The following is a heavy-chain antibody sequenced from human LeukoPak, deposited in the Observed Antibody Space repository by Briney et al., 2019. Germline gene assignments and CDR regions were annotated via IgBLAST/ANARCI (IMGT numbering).Heavy chain of an antibody. Sequence: GASVKVSCKASGYTFTSYYMHWVRQAPGQGLEWMGIINPSGGSTSYAQKFQGRVTMTRDMSTSTVYMELSSLRSEDTAVYYCARGPMGPSGSYALYGYWGQGTLVTVSS. V-gene: IGHV1-46*01. CDR3: ARGPMGPSGSYALYGY. D-gene: IGHD1-26*01. CDR2: INPSGGST. J-gene: IGHJ4*02. CDR1: GYTFTSYY.